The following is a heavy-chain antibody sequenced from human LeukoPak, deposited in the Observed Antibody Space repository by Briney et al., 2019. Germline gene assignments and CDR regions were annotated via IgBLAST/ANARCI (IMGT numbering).Heavy chain of an antibody. CDR3: ARDIILLRRYFDGMDV. CDR2: INPSGGST. D-gene: IGHD3-9*01. J-gene: IGHJ6*02. Sequence: ASVKVSCKASGYTFTSYYMHWVRQAPGQGLEWMGIINPSGGSTSYAQKFQGRVTMTRDTSTSTVYMELSSLRSEDTAVYYCARDIILLRRYFDGMDVWGQGTTVTVSS. V-gene: IGHV1-46*01. CDR1: GYTFTSYY.